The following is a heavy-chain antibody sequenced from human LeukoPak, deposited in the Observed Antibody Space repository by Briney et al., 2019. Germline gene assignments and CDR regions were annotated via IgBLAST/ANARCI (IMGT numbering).Heavy chain of an antibody. J-gene: IGHJ4*02. D-gene: IGHD3-22*01. CDR3: ARGDDSSGYFYSYFDY. CDR1: GFPFSSFA. CDR2: INWNGDST. V-gene: IGHV3-20*04. Sequence: PGGSLRLSCAASGFPFSSFAMSWVRQAPGKGLEWVSGINWNGDSTDYADSVKGRFTISRDNAKNSLYLQMNSLRTEDTAMYYCARGDDSSGYFYSYFDYWGQGTLVTVSS.